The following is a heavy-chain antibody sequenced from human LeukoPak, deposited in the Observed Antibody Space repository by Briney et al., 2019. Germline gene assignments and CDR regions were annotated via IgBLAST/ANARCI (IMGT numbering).Heavy chain of an antibody. CDR1: GFTFSNCG. CDR3: AKDWGYQLLTYYFDY. CDR2: ISSDGSNK. J-gene: IGHJ4*02. D-gene: IGHD2-2*01. Sequence: GRSLRLSCVVSGFTFSNCGMHWVRQAPGKGLEWVAVISSDGSNKYYADSVKGRFTISRDNSKNTLYLQMNSLRAEDTAVYYCAKDWGYQLLTYYFDYWGQGTLVTVSS. V-gene: IGHV3-30*18.